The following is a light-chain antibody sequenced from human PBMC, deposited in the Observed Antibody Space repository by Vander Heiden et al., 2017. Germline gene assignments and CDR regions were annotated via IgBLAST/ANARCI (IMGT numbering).Light chain of an antibody. CDR3: QVWDGSSDHWV. CDR2: DDS. J-gene: IGLJ3*02. Sequence: SYALTQPPPVSVAPGQQARTTCGGNNIGTKSVHWYQQKPGQAPVLVVYDDSDRPSGIPARFSGSNSGNTATLTISRVEAGDEADYYCQVWDGSSDHWVFGGGTKLTVL. V-gene: IGLV3-21*02. CDR1: NIGTKS.